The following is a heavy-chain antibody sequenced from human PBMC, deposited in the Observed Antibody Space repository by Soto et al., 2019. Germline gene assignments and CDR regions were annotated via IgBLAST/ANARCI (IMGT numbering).Heavy chain of an antibody. CDR1: GGSFSGYY. CDR3: ARGGSSSWYYYYYYYGMDV. CDR2: INHSGST. V-gene: IGHV4-34*01. Sequence: KPSETLSLTCAVYGGSFSGYYWSWIRQPPGKGLEWIGEINHSGSTNYNPSLKSRVTISVDTSKNQFSLKLSSVTAADTAVYYCARGGSSSWYYYYYYYGMDVWGQGTTVTVSS. D-gene: IGHD6-13*01. J-gene: IGHJ6*02.